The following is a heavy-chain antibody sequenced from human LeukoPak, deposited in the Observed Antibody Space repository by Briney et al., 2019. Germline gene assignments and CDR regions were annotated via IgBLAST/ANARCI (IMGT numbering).Heavy chain of an antibody. CDR3: AIGIVGAGADAFDI. V-gene: IGHV1-46*01. CDR2: INPSGGST. CDR1: GYTFTSYY. Sequence: ASVKVSCKASGYTFTSYYMHWVRQAPGQGLEWMGIINPSGGSTSYAQKFQGRVTITRNTSISTAYMDLSSLRSEDTAVYYCAIGIVGAGADAFDIWGQGTMVTVSS. J-gene: IGHJ3*02. D-gene: IGHD1-26*01.